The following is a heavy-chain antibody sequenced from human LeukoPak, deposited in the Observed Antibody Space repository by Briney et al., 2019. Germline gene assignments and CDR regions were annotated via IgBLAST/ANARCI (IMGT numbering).Heavy chain of an antibody. V-gene: IGHV3-30*04. CDR1: GFTFSSYA. CDR3: ARVGLYDSSGYLDY. Sequence: GGSLRLSCAASGFTFSSYAMHWVRQAPGKGLEWVAVISYDGSNKYYADSVKGRFTISRDNSKNTLYLQMNSLRAEDTAVYYCARVGLYDSSGYLDYWGQGTLVTVSS. CDR2: ISYDGSNK. D-gene: IGHD3-22*01. J-gene: IGHJ4*02.